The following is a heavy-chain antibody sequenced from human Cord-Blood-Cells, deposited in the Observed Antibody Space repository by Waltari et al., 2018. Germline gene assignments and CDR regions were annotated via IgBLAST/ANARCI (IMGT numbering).Heavy chain of an antibody. D-gene: IGHD1-26*01. CDR3: AREAPGTLFDY. J-gene: IGHJ4*02. CDR2: ISYDGSNK. CDR1: GFTFSSYA. Sequence: QVQLVESGGGVVQPGRSLRLSCAASGFTFSSYAMHWVRQAPGKGLRWVAVISYDGSNKYYADSVKGRFTISRDNSKNTLYLQMNSLRAEDTAVYYCAREAPGTLFDYWGQGTLVTVSS. V-gene: IGHV3-30*04.